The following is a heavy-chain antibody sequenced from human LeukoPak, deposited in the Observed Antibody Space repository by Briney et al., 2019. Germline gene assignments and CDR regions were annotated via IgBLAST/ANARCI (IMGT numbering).Heavy chain of an antibody. CDR2: ISGNGATT. CDR1: GLTFSTYA. Sequence: PGGSLRLSSAVSGLTFSTYAMSWVRQAPGRGLEWVSSISGNGATTYYADSMKGRFTISRDNSKNTAFLQMNGLRAEDTAVYYAVANMYNYMDVWGKGTTVTVSS. V-gene: IGHV3-23*01. D-gene: IGHD2-2*01. CDR3: VANMYNYMDV. J-gene: IGHJ6*03.